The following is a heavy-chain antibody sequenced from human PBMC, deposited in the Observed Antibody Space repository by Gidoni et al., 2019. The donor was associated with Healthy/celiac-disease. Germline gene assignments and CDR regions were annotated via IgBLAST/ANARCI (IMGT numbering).Heavy chain of an antibody. CDR2: IKSKTDGGKT. CDR1: GCTFRNAW. CDR3: TTVEKGELLRDGPVY. V-gene: IGHV3-15*01. Sequence: EVPLVESGVGLVKPGASLSLTGAASGCTFRNAWVSWGRQVAGKGLEWVGRIKSKTDGGKTDYAAPVKGRSTISRDDSKNTLYLQMNSLKTEDTSVYYCTTVEKGELLRDGPVYWGQGTLVTVSS. D-gene: IGHD1-26*01. J-gene: IGHJ4*02.